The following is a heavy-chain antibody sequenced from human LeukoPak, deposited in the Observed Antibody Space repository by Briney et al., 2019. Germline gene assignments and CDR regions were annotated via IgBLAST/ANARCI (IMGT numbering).Heavy chain of an antibody. CDR2: IYSGGST. CDR1: GFTVSSNY. J-gene: IGHJ4*02. Sequence: TGGSLRLSCAASGFTVSSNYMSWVRQAPGKGLEWVSVIYSGGSTYYADSVKGRFTISRDNSKNTLYLQMNSLRAEDTAVYYCAAHSYGSGSYNDYWGQGTLVTVSS. CDR3: AAHSYGSGSYNDY. V-gene: IGHV3-66*01. D-gene: IGHD3-10*01.